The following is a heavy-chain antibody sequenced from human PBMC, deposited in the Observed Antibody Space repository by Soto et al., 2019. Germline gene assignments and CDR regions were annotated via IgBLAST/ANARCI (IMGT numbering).Heavy chain of an antibody. D-gene: IGHD6-13*01. CDR3: ARQAAGLSFDY. Sequence: KSSETLSLTCAVSGGSISSSNWRSWVRQPPGKGLEWIGEIYHSGSTNYNPSLKSRVTISVDKSKNQFSLKLSSATAADTAAYYCARQAAGLSFDYWGQGTLVTVSS. J-gene: IGHJ4*02. CDR2: IYHSGST. V-gene: IGHV4-4*02. CDR1: GGSISSSNW.